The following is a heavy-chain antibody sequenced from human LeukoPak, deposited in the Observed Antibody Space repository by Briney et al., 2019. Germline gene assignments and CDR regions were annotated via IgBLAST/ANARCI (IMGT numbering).Heavy chain of an antibody. D-gene: IGHD2-2*01. CDR3: ASPFYYCSSTSCSDAFDI. CDR2: IYPGDSDT. V-gene: IGHV5-51*01. Sequence: GESLKISCKGSGYSFTSYWIGWVRQMPGKGLQWMGIIYPGDSDTRYSPSFQGQVTISADKSISTAYLQWSSLEASDTAMYYCASPFYYCSSTSCSDAFDIWGQGTMVTVSS. CDR1: GYSFTSYW. J-gene: IGHJ3*02.